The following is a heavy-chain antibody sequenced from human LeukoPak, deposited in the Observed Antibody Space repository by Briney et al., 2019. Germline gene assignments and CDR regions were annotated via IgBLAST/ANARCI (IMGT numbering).Heavy chain of an antibody. CDR1: GFTFSSYE. CDR3: ANIAESGTNLEY. V-gene: IGHV3-48*03. D-gene: IGHD6-13*01. Sequence: PGGSLRLFCAASGFTFSSYEMNWVRQAPGKGLEWVSYISSSGSTIYYADSVKGRFTVSKDNAKNSLYLQMNSLRAEDTAVYYCANIAESGTNLEYWGQGTLVTVSS. CDR2: ISSSGSTI. J-gene: IGHJ4*02.